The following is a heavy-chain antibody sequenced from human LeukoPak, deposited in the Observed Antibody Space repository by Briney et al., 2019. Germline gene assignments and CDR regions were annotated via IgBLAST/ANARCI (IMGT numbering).Heavy chain of an antibody. J-gene: IGHJ6*03. CDR1: GFTFSGSA. Sequence: GGSLRLSCAASGFTFSGSAMHWVRQASGKGLEWVGRIRSKANSYATAYAASVKGRFTISRDDSKNTAYLQMNSLKTEDTAVYYCTSPLWFGELSYMDVWGKGTTVTISS. V-gene: IGHV3-73*01. CDR3: TSPLWFGELSYMDV. CDR2: IRSKANSYAT. D-gene: IGHD3-10*01.